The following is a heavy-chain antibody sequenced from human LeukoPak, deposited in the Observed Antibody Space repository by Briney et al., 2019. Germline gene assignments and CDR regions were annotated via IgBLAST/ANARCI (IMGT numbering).Heavy chain of an antibody. CDR2: IGGSGGST. V-gene: IGHV3-23*01. D-gene: IGHD6-19*01. Sequence: PGGSLRVSCAASGFTFSNYAMSWVRQAPGKGLEWVSSIGGSGGSTYYADSVKGRVTISRDNSKNTLFLQMNSLRAEDTAVFYCAKASSGWYFDPFDYWGQGTLVTVSS. J-gene: IGHJ4*02. CDR1: GFTFSNYA. CDR3: AKASSGWYFDPFDY.